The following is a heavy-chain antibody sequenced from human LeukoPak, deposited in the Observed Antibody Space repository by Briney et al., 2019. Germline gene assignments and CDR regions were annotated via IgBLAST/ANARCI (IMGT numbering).Heavy chain of an antibody. CDR3: ARELYYGSSGPFHAGYYYYMDV. Sequence: PGGSLRLSCAASGFTFSSYSMNWVRQAPGKGLEWVSSISSSSSYIYYADSVKGRFTISRDNAKNSLYLQMNSLRAEDTAVYYCARELYYGSSGPFHAGYYYYMDVWGKGTTVTVSS. V-gene: IGHV3-21*01. CDR2: ISSSSSYI. J-gene: IGHJ6*03. D-gene: IGHD3-22*01. CDR1: GFTFSSYS.